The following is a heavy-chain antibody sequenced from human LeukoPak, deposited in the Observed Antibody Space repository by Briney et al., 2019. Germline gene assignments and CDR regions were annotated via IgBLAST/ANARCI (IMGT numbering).Heavy chain of an antibody. V-gene: IGHV4-59*08. CDR1: GGSISSYY. J-gene: IGHJ4*02. CDR2: IYYSGST. D-gene: IGHD6-25*01. CDR3: ARHRGYGQLEFDY. Sequence: SETLSLTCTVSGGSISSYYWSWIRQPPGKGLEWIGYIYYSGSTNYNPSLKSRVTISVDTSKNHFSLKRSSVTAADTAVYYCARHRGYGQLEFDYWGQGTLVTVSS.